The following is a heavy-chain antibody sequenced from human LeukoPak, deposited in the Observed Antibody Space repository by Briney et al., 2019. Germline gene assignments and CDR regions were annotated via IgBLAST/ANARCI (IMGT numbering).Heavy chain of an antibody. J-gene: IGHJ4*02. V-gene: IGHV3-7*01. D-gene: IGHD3-10*01. CDR3: ARDGPYYHDSGSRDY. Sequence: GGSLRLSCAASGFTFSRYWTSWVRQAPGKGLEWVANIKQDAREKYYVDSVKGRFTISRDNAKNSLYLQMNSLRAEDTAVYYCARDGPYYHDSGSRDYWGQGTLVTVSS. CDR2: IKQDAREK. CDR1: GFTFSRYW.